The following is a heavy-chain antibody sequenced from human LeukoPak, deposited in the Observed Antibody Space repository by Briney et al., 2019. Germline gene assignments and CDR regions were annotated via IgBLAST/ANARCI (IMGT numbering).Heavy chain of an antibody. D-gene: IGHD3-3*01. CDR1: GGSISSYY. V-gene: IGHV4-59*01. J-gene: IGHJ3*01. CDR2: IYYSGST. CDR3: ARGYYDFWSGYYSTAFDL. Sequence: SETLSLTCTVSGGSISSYYWIWIRQPPGKGLEGIGYIYYSGSTNYNPSLKSRVTMSVDPSKKQFPLKLSSVTAEDTAVYYCARGYYDFWSGYYSTAFDLWGQGTMVTVSS.